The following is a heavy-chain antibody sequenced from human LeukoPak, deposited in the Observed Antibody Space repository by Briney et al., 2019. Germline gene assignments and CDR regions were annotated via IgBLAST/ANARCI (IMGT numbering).Heavy chain of an antibody. CDR3: ATTSYGSGSYTYYYYMDV. CDR2: IYDSGST. J-gene: IGHJ6*03. V-gene: IGHV4-59*12. D-gene: IGHD3-10*01. Sequence: PSETLSLTCTVSGGSISSYYWSWIRQPPGKGLEWIGYIYDSGSTNYNPSLKSRVTISVDTSKNQFSLKLSSVTAADTAVYYCATTSYGSGSYTYYYYMDVWGKGTTVTVSS. CDR1: GGSISSYY.